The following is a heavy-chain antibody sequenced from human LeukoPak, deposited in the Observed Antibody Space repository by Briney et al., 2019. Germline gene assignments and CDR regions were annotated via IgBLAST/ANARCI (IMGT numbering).Heavy chain of an antibody. CDR2: IYNGGST. CDR3: ARDLDLRQLDP. J-gene: IGHJ5*02. D-gene: IGHD5-18*01. Sequence: GGSLRLSCAASGFIVSSNYMSWVRQAPGKGLEWVSVIYNGGSTYYTDSVKGRFTITRDNSKNTLYLQMNSLRAEDTAVYYCARDLDLRQLDPWGQGTLVTVSS. V-gene: IGHV3-66*02. CDR1: GFIVSSNY.